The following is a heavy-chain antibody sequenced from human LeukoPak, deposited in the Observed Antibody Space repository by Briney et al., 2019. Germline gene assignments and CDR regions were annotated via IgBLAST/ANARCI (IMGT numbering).Heavy chain of an antibody. CDR2: IYYSGST. J-gene: IGHJ4*02. CDR3: ARRGGSYRHYFDY. D-gene: IGHD1-26*01. CDR1: GGSISSGDYY. Sequence: SETLPLTCTVSGGSISSGDYYWSWIRQPPGKGLEWIGYIYYSGSTYYNPSLKSRVTISVDTSKNQFSLKLSSVTAADTAVYYCARRGGSYRHYFDYWGQGTLVTVSS. V-gene: IGHV4-30-4*01.